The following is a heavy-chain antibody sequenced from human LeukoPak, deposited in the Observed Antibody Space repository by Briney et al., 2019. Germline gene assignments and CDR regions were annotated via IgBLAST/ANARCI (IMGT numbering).Heavy chain of an antibody. V-gene: IGHV4-59*02. D-gene: IGHD3-3*01. Sequence: PSETLSLTCVVSGGSVSSSYWSWIRQPPGKELELIGFVYYDGTTNYNPSLKSRVTISVDTSKNQFSLKLSSVTAADTAVYYCARVWYDFWSGYSHIDPWGQGTLVTVSS. CDR3: ARVWYDFWSGYSHIDP. CDR2: VYYDGTT. CDR1: GGSVSSSY. J-gene: IGHJ5*02.